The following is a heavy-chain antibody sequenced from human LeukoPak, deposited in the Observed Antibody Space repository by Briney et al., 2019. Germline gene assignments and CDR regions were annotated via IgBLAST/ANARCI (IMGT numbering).Heavy chain of an antibody. Sequence: GASVKVSCKASGGTFSSYAISWVRQAPGQGLEWMGGIIPIFGTANYAQKFQGRVTITTDESTSTAYMELSSLRSEDTAVYYCARAKCSRGSCYSFDYWGQGTLVTVSS. J-gene: IGHJ4*02. V-gene: IGHV1-69*05. CDR1: GGTFSSYA. D-gene: IGHD2-15*01. CDR2: IIPIFGTA. CDR3: ARAKCSRGSCYSFDY.